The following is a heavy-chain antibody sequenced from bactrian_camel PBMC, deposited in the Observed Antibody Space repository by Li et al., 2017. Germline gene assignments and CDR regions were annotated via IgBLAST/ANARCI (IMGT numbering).Heavy chain of an antibody. D-gene: IGHD5*01. CDR2: IRRDGDE. Sequence: QLVESGGGSVQAGGSLRLSCTHFGYSSSRHCMGWFRQAPGKAREGIAGIRRDGDEYYADSVKGRFAISRDNAKNTVYLQMNSLKSEDTALYYCATPWPRLWIGYCSSWGQGTQVTVS. CDR1: GYSSSRHC. CDR3: ATPWPRLWIGYCSS. V-gene: IGHV3S10*01. J-gene: IGHJ4*01.